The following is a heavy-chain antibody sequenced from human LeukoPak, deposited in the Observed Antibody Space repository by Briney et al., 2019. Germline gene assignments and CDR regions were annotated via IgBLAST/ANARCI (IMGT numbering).Heavy chain of an antibody. CDR1: GGSISSGSYY. V-gene: IGHV4-61*02. J-gene: IGHJ4*02. CDR2: IYTSGST. D-gene: IGHD3-3*01. Sequence: SETLSLTCTVSGGSISSGSYYWSWIRQPAGRGLEWIGRIYTSGSTNYNPSLKSRVTISVDTSKNQFSLRLSSVTAADTAVYYCATVDFWSGYYRVRGFDYWGQGILVTVSS. CDR3: ATVDFWSGYYRVRGFDY.